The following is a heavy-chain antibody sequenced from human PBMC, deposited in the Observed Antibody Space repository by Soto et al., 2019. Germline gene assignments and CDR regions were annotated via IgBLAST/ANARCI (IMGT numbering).Heavy chain of an antibody. CDR3: ARGGDSSGYLDY. D-gene: IGHD3-22*01. CDR2: INPSRGST. V-gene: IGHV1-46*03. CDR1: GYTFTGYF. J-gene: IGHJ4*02. Sequence: ASVKVSCKASGYTFTGYFMHWVRQAPGQGLEWMGIINPSRGSTTYAQKFQGRVTMTRDTSTSTVYMELISLRSDDTAVYYCARGGDSSGYLDYWGQGTLVTVSS.